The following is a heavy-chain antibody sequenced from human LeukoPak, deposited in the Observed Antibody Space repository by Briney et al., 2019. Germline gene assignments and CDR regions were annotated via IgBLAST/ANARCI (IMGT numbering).Heavy chain of an antibody. CDR3: ARDLLGDGYKERDAFDI. Sequence: GGSLRLSCAASGFTFSDYYMSWIRQAPGKGLEWISYISSSGSTIYYADSVKGRFTISRDNAKNSLYLQMNSLRAEDTAVYYCARDLLGDGYKERDAFDIWGQGTMVTVSS. J-gene: IGHJ3*02. V-gene: IGHV3-11*01. CDR1: GFTFSDYY. CDR2: ISSSGSTI. D-gene: IGHD5-24*01.